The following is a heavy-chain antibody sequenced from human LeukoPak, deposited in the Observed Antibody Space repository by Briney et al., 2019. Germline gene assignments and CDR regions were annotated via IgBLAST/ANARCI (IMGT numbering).Heavy chain of an antibody. J-gene: IGHJ6*02. V-gene: IGHV1-46*01. CDR3: ASPYRRTNIKEGIAAAVTRGMDV. Sequence: ASVKVSCKASGYTFTSYYMHWVRQAPGQGLEWMGIINPSGGSTSYAQKFQGRVTMTRDTSTSTVYMELSSLRSEDTAVYYCASPYRRTNIKEGIAAAVTRGMDVWGQGTTVTVSS. CDR2: INPSGGST. CDR1: GYTFTSYY. D-gene: IGHD6-13*01.